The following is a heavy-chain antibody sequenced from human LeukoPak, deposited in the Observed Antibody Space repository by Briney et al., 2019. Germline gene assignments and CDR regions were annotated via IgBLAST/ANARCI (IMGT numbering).Heavy chain of an antibody. D-gene: IGHD3-9*01. J-gene: IGHJ4*02. CDR2: MYHSAHT. CDR1: GYSITSGYY. V-gene: IGHV4-38-2*01. Sequence: SETLSLTCAVSGYSITSGYYWGWIRQPPGKALEWITSMYHSAHTYYNPSLKSRVTISIDTSKKQFSLKLSSVTAADTAVYYCARMADWPWAYFDYWGQGNLVTVSS. CDR3: ARMADWPWAYFDY.